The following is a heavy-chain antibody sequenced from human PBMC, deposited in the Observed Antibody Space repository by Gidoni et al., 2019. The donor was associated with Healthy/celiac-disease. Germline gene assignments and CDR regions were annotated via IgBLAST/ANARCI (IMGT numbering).Heavy chain of an antibody. CDR2: IKSKTDGGTT. CDR3: TTDYCSGGSCYH. J-gene: IGHJ5*02. Sequence: EVQLVESGGGLVKPGGSLRLSCAASGFTFSNAWMSWVRQAPGKGLEWVGRIKSKTDGGTTDYAAPVKGRFTISRDDSKNTLYLQMNSLKTEDTAVYYCTTDYCSGGSCYHWGQGTLVTVSS. D-gene: IGHD2-15*01. CDR1: GFTFSNAW. V-gene: IGHV3-15*01.